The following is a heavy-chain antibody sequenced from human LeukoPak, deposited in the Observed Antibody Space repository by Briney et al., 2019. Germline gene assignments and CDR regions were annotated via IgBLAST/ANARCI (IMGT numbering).Heavy chain of an antibody. CDR3: ARHGKSTYEYYFDY. J-gene: IGHJ4*02. Sequence: SETLSLTCTVSGGSISSYYWSWIRQPPGKGLEWIGYIYYSGSTNYNPSLKSRVTISVDTSKNQFSLKLSSVTAADTAVYYCARHGKSTYEYYFDYWGQGTLVTVSS. V-gene: IGHV4-59*08. CDR1: GGSISSYY. D-gene: IGHD2-2*01. CDR2: IYYSGST.